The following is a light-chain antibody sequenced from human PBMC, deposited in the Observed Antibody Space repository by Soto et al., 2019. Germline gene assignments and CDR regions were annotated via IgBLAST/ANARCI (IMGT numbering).Light chain of an antibody. CDR2: DVS. CDR1: SSDVGGYNY. V-gene: IGLV2-14*01. Sequence: QSPLTQPACASGSPGQSITMSCTGTSSDVGGYNYVSWYQQHPGKAPKLMIYDVSNRPSGVSNRFSGSKSGNTASLTISGLQAEDEADYYCSSYTSSSTYVFGTGTKVTVL. J-gene: IGLJ1*01. CDR3: SSYTSSSTYV.